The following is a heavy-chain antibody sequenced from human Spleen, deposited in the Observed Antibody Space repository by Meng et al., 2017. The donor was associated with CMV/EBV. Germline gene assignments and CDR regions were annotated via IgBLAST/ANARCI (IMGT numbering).Heavy chain of an antibody. CDR3: ASVHRGDYFDY. CDR1: GFTFSSYA. CDR2: ISGSGGST. D-gene: IGHD1-1*01. J-gene: IGHJ4*02. Sequence: GESLKISCAASGFTFSSYAMSWVRQAPGKGLEWVSAISGSGGSTYYADSVKGRFTISRDNSKNTLYLQMNSLRAEDTAVYYCASVHRGDYFDYWGQGTLVTVSS. V-gene: IGHV3-23*01.